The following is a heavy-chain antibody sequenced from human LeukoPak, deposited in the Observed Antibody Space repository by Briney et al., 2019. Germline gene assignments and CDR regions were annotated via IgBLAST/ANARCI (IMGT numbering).Heavy chain of an antibody. CDR3: ARGSPTQEWFDP. V-gene: IGHV1-8*02. CDR1: GGTFSSYA. J-gene: IGHJ5*02. CDR2: MNPNSGNT. Sequence: ASVKVSCKASGGTFSSYAISWVRQAPGQGLEWMGWMNPNSGNTGYAQKFQGRVTMTRNTSISTAYMELSSLRSEDTAVYYCARGSPTQEWFDPWGQGTLVTVSS.